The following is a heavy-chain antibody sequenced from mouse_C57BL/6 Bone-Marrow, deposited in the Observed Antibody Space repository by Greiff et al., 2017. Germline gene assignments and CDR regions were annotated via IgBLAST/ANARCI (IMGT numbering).Heavy chain of an antibody. D-gene: IGHD3-3*01. Sequence: QVQLQQPGAELVKPGASVKLSCKASGYTFTSYWMQWVKQRPGQGLEWIGEIDPSDSYTNYNQKFKGKATLTVDTSSSTAYMQLSSLTSADSAVYYCAEGPIYAVDYWGQGTSVTVST. V-gene: IGHV1-50*01. CDR2: IDPSDSYT. CDR1: GYTFTSYW. CDR3: AEGPIYAVDY. J-gene: IGHJ4*01.